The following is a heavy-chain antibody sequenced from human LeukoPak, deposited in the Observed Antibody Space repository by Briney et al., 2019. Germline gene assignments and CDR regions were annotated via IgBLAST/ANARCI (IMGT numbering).Heavy chain of an antibody. D-gene: IGHD2-21*02. CDR1: GFNVSSNY. CDR2: IYRGGST. V-gene: IGHV3-66*01. Sequence: GGSLRLSCAASGFNVSSNYMSWVRQAPGKGLEWVSVIYRGGSTYYADSVKGRFNIYRDNSKNTLYLEMNSLRAEDTAVYFCARDRGCGDCYPPANDAFDIWGQGTMVTVSS. CDR3: ARDRGCGDCYPPANDAFDI. J-gene: IGHJ3*02.